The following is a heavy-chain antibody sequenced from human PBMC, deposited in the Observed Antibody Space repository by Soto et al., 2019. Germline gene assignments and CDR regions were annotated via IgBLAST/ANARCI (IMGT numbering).Heavy chain of an antibody. D-gene: IGHD2-21*02. Sequence: GGSLRLSCAASGFNFSNHWMHWVRQRPAEGLVWVSRITSDGKSKAYAESVKGRFAISRDNARNTLYLQMNGLTAEDTAVYYCARESGDWPLNWFDPWGQGTLVTVSS. CDR3: ARESGDWPLNWFDP. CDR1: GFNFSNHW. J-gene: IGHJ5*02. V-gene: IGHV3-74*01. CDR2: ITSDGKSK.